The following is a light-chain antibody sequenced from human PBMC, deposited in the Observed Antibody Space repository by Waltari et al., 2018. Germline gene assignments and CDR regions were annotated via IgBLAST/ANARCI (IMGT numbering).Light chain of an antibody. Sequence: QSALTQPASVSGSPGQSNTISCTGTSSDDGGYDYVPWYQQHPGKAPKLMLYDVSNRPLEVSHRFSGSKSGNTASLTISGLQADDEAEYYCGSYTSSTTLAFGTGTKVTVL. CDR3: GSYTSSTTLA. J-gene: IGLJ1*01. CDR2: DVS. CDR1: SSDDGGYDY. V-gene: IGLV2-14*03.